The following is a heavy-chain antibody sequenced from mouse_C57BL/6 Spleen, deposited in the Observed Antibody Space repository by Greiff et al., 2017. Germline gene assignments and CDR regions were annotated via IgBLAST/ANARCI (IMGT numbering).Heavy chain of an antibody. J-gene: IGHJ4*01. D-gene: IGHD2-2*01. Sequence: VQLQQPGAELVMPGASVKLSCKASGYTFTSYWMHWVKQRPGQGLEWIGEIDPSDSYTNYNQKFKGKSTLTVDKSSSTAYMQLSSLTSEDSAVYYCARGIYYGYDGRNMDYWGQGTSVTVSS. CDR2: IDPSDSYT. CDR1: GYTFTSYW. CDR3: ARGIYYGYDGRNMDY. V-gene: IGHV1-69*01.